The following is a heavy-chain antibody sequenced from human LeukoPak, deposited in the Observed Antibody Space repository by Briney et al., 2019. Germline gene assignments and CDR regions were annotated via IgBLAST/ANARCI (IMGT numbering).Heavy chain of an antibody. CDR2: ISSSSSTI. CDR3: ARGGRARDSGSYS. V-gene: IGHV3-48*01. Sequence: PGGSLRLSCAASGFTFSSYSMNWVRQAPGKGLEWVSYISSSSSTIYYADSVKGRFTISRDNAKNSLYLQMNSLRAEDTAVYYCARGGRARDSGSYSWGQGTLVTVSS. J-gene: IGHJ4*02. CDR1: GFTFSSYS. D-gene: IGHD1-26*01.